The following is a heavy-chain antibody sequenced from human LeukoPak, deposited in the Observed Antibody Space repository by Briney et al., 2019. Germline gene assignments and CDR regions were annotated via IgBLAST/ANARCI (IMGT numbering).Heavy chain of an antibody. CDR3: ARALRATRYYYYMDV. D-gene: IGHD4-17*01. CDR1: GGSISSYY. Sequence: SETLSLTCTVSGGSISSYYWSWIRQPPGKGLEWIGYIYYSGSTNYNPSLKSRVTMSVDTSKNQFSLKLSSVTAADTAVYYCARALRATRYYYYMDVWGKGTTVTISS. CDR2: IYYSGST. V-gene: IGHV4-59*12. J-gene: IGHJ6*03.